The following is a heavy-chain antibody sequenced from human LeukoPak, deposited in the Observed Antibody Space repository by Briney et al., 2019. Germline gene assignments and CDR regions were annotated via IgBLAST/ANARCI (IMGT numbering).Heavy chain of an antibody. CDR3: ARLAYSSSWYPPY. D-gene: IGHD6-13*01. J-gene: IGHJ4*02. CDR2: INPNSGGT. CDR1: GYTFTGYY. V-gene: IGHV1-2*02. Sequence: EASVKVSCKASGYTFTGYYMHWVRQAPGQGLEWMGWINPNSGGTNYAQKFQGRVTMTRDTSISTAYMELSRLRSDDTAVYYCARLAYSSSWYPPYWGQGTLVTVSS.